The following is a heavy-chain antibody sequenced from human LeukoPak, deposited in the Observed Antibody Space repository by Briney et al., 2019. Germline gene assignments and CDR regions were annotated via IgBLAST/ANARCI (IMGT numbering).Heavy chain of an antibody. J-gene: IGHJ4*02. CDR3: AREVRYYYDSSGYHLFDY. V-gene: IGHV4-34*01. D-gene: IGHD3-22*01. CDR2: INHSGST. CDR1: GGSFSGYY. Sequence: SETLSLTCAVYGGSFSGYYWSWIRQPPGKGLEWIGEINHSGSTNYNPSLKSRVTISVDTSKNQFSLKLSPVTAADTAVYYCAREVRYYYDSSGYHLFDYWGQGTLVTVSS.